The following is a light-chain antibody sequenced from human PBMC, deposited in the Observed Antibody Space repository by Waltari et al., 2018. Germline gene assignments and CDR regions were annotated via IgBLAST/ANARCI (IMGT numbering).Light chain of an antibody. Sequence: EIVFTQSPATLSLSPGEGATLSCRASQRVGNFLAWYQQKPGQAPRLLIYDASNRAAGIPARFSGSGSGTDFTLTISSLEPEDFAVYYCQQRSNWQRLTFGGGTKVEIK. CDR3: QQRSNWQRLT. CDR1: QRVGNF. J-gene: IGKJ4*01. V-gene: IGKV3-11*01. CDR2: DAS.